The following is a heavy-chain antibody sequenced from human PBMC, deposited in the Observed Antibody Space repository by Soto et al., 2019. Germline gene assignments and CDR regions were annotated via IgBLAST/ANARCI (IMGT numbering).Heavy chain of an antibody. CDR1: GFTFSSYA. D-gene: IGHD3-10*01. V-gene: IGHV3-23*01. J-gene: IGHJ4*02. CDR2: ISGSGGST. CDR3: AKDPDGSGSSPDY. Sequence: EVPLLESGGGLVQPGGSLRLSCAASGFTFSSYAMSWVRQAPGKGLEWVSAISGSGGSTYYADSVKGRFTISRDNSKNTLYLQMNSLRAEDTAVYYCAKDPDGSGSSPDYWGQGTLVTVSS.